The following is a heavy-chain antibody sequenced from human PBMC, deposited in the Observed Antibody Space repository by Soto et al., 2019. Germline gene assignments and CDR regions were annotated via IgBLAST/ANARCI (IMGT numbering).Heavy chain of an antibody. J-gene: IGHJ4*02. V-gene: IGHV3-23*01. Sequence: GGSLRLSCAGSGFTGSSHAMSWVRQAPGKGLEWVAYVSGNGVYTYYADSVKGRFTISKDSSKSTLFLQMNSLRAEDTAVYYCAKDSGYDLRLDSWGQGTLVTVSS. D-gene: IGHD5-12*01. CDR3: AKDSGYDLRLDS. CDR2: VSGNGVYT. CDR1: GFTGSSHA.